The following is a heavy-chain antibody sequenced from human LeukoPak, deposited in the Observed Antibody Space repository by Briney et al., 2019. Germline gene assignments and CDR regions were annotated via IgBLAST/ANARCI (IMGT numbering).Heavy chain of an antibody. V-gene: IGHV3-74*01. CDR3: ARVEASPYGSGSYYHFDY. CDR1: GFTFSSYW. CDR2: INSDGSST. Sequence: GGSLRLSCAASGFTFSSYWMHWVRQVPGKGLVWVSRINSDGSSTSYADSVRGRFTISRDNAKNALYLQMNSLRAEDTAVYYCARVEASPYGSGSYYHFDYWGQGTLVTVSS. D-gene: IGHD3-10*01. J-gene: IGHJ4*02.